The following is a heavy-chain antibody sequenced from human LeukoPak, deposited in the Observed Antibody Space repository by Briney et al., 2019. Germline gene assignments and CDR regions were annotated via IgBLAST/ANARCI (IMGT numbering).Heavy chain of an antibody. CDR1: GFTFSNYD. Sequence: PGRSLRLSCAASGFTFSNYDMHWVRQAPGKGLEWVAVISSDGSRKSYPDSVKGRFTISRDNSKNTLYLQVNSLRAEDTAVYYCAREGLGTTFSAWFDPWGQGTLVIVSS. J-gene: IGHJ5*02. CDR3: AREGLGTTFSAWFDP. D-gene: IGHD1-7*01. V-gene: IGHV3-30*03. CDR2: ISSDGSRK.